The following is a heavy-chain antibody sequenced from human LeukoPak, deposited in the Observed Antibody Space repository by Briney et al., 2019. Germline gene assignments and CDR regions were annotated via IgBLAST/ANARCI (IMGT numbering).Heavy chain of an antibody. CDR2: INSDGSST. V-gene: IGHV3-74*01. J-gene: IGHJ4*02. CDR3: ARTHYYDSSGYYSDYFDY. D-gene: IGHD3-22*01. CDR1: GFTFSSYW. Sequence: GGSLRLSCAASGFTFSSYWMHWVRQAPGKGLVWVSRINSDGSSTSYADSVKGRFTISRDNAKNTLYLQMNSLRAEDTAVYYCARTHYYDSSGYYSDYFDYWGQGTLVTVSS.